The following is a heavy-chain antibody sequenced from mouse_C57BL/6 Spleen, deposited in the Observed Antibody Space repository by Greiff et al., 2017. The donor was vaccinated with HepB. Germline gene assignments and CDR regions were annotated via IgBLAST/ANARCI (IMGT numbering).Heavy chain of an antibody. CDR3: ARTGGNYFLAY. J-gene: IGHJ3*01. V-gene: IGHV5-17*01. Sequence: EVKLVESGGGLVKPGGSLKLSCAASGFTFSDYGMHWVRQAPEKGLEWVAYISSGSSTIYYADTVKGRFTISRYNAKNTLFLQMTSLRSEDTAMYYCARTGGNYFLAYWGQGTLVTVSA. CDR1: GFTFSDYG. CDR2: ISSGSSTI. D-gene: IGHD2-1*01.